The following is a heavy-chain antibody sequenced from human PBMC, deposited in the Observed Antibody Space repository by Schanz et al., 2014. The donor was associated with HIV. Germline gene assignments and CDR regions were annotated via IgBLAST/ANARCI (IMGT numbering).Heavy chain of an antibody. V-gene: IGHV3-33*06. D-gene: IGHD6-6*01. CDR3: ANTEFPYSSSSDYYYGMDV. CDR2: IWYDGSNK. J-gene: IGHJ6*02. Sequence: LEESGCFFFPPFLSLLLSCAASGFPFRSYGMHWVRRVPGRGREWVAVIWYDGSNKYYAASVKGRFTISRDNSKNTLYLQMNSLRAEDTAVYFCANTEFPYSSSSDYYYGMDVWGQGTTVTVSS. CDR1: GFPFRSYG.